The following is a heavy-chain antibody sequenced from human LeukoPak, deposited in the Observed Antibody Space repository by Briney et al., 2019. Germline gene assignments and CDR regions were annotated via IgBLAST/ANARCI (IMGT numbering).Heavy chain of an antibody. J-gene: IGHJ2*01. CDR2: IAGSGDSS. D-gene: IGHD2-21*02. V-gene: IGHV3-23*01. CDR3: DRYCGGDCYYWHFDL. CDR1: GFTFTSYA. Sequence: GGSLRLSCAASGFTFTSYAMTWVRQAPGKGLEWVSSIAGSGDSSYYADSVKGRFIISRDNSKDTLYLQMNNLRVEDTAVYSRDRYCGGDCYYWHFDLWGRGTLVTVSS.